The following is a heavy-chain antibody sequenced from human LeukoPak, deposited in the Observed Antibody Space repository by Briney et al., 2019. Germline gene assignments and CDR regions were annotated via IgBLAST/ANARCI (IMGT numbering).Heavy chain of an antibody. CDR1: GFTFSSYA. Sequence: PGGSLRLSCAASGFTFSSYAMSWVRQAPGKGPEWVSAISGSGGSTYYADSVKGRLTISRDNSKNTLYLQMNSLRAEDTAVYYCAKEELLWFGESYAPYYYYGMDVWGQGTTVTVSS. V-gene: IGHV3-23*01. D-gene: IGHD3-10*01. CDR3: AKEELLWFGESYAPYYYYGMDV. J-gene: IGHJ6*02. CDR2: ISGSGGST.